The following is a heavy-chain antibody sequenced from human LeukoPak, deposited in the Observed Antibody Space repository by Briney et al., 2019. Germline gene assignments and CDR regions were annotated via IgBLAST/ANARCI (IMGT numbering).Heavy chain of an antibody. D-gene: IGHD6-19*01. V-gene: IGHV3-30*18. CDR2: TSYDGSNK. J-gene: IGHJ4*02. Sequence: PGGSLRLSCAASGFIFSRYWMSWVRQAPGKGLEWVAVTSYDGSNKYYADSVKGRFTISRDNSKNTLYLQMNSLRAEDTAVYYCAKDSSGWYVNHFDYWGQGTLVTVSS. CDR3: AKDSSGWYVNHFDY. CDR1: GFIFSRYW.